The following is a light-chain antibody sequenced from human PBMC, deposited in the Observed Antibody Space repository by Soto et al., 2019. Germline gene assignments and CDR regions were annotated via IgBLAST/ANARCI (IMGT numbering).Light chain of an antibody. Sequence: IRMTQPAASLSAYVGDRVTITCRASQGIRNDLEWFQQKPGNAPDLLIYSASTLQSGVPSRFSGSGSETEFSLTIRPLQPEDFATYYCQQLRRYPLTFGVGT. CDR3: QQLRRYPLT. CDR1: QGIRND. V-gene: IGKV1-17*01. J-gene: IGKJ4*01. CDR2: SAS.